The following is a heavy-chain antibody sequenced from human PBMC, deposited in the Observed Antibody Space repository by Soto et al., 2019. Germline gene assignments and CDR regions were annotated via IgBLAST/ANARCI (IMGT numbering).Heavy chain of an antibody. CDR2: IIPISGTA. CDR1: GGTLSSYA. D-gene: IGHD2-2*01. CDR3: ARSQGSSTSLEIYYYYYYGMDV. V-gene: IGHV1-69*13. Sequence: GASVKVSCKASGGTLSSYAISWVRQAPGQGLEWMGGIIPISGTANYAQKFQGRVTITADESTSTAYMELSSLRSEDTAVYYCARSQGSSTSLEIYYYYYYGMDVWGQGTTVTVSS. J-gene: IGHJ6*02.